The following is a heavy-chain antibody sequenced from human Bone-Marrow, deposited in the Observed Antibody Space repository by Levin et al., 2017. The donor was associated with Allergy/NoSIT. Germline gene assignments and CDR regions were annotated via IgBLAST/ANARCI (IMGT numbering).Heavy chain of an antibody. CDR1: GGSISSTY. Sequence: NPSETLSLTCTVSGGSISSTYWNWIRQPPGKGLEWIGYINYSGSTNYNPSLKSRVTISVDTSKNQFSLKLSSVTAADTAVYYCAGYSVRIGWFDPWGQGTLVTVSS. CDR2: INYSGST. CDR3: AGYSVRIGWFDP. J-gene: IGHJ5*02. V-gene: IGHV4-59*01. D-gene: IGHD2-21*01.